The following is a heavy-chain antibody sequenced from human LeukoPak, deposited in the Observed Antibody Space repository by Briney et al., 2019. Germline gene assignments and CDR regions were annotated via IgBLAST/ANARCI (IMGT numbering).Heavy chain of an antibody. CDR1: GGSISSYY. Sequence: SETLSLTCTVSGGSISSYYWSWIRQPPGKGLEWIGYIYYSGSTSYNPSLKSRVAISVATSKNQFSLNLNSVTAADTAVYYCARVSKYDYVWGSSPWAFDIWGQGTMVTVSS. CDR2: IYYSGST. V-gene: IGHV4-59*01. J-gene: IGHJ3*02. D-gene: IGHD3-16*01. CDR3: ARVSKYDYVWGSSPWAFDI.